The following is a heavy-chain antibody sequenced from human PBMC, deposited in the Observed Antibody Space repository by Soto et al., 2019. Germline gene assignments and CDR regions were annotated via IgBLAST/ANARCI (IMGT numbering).Heavy chain of an antibody. CDR2: IYYSGTT. V-gene: IGHV4-61*01. Sequence: QVQLQESGPGLVKPSETLSLTCTVSGGSVSSGFYYWTWIRQSSGKGPEWIGYIYYSGTTSYNPSLKSRVTMSRDTSQNLFSLELNSVPAADTAVYYCASGGYSYGHFDFWGRGTLVTVSS. CDR3: ASGGYSYGHFDF. J-gene: IGHJ4*02. D-gene: IGHD5-18*01. CDR1: GGSVSSGFYY.